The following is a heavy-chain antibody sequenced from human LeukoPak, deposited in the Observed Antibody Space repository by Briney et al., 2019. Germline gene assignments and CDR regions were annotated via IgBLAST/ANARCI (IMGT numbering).Heavy chain of an antibody. D-gene: IGHD2-15*01. V-gene: IGHV1-2*02. Sequence: GASVKVSCKASGYTFTGYYMHWVRQAPGQGLEWMGWINPNSGGTNYAQKFQGRVTMTRDTSISTAYMELSRLRSDDTAVYYCARSSRLGGLVVVAASFDPWGQGTLVTVSS. CDR3: ARSSRLGGLVVVAASFDP. J-gene: IGHJ5*02. CDR1: GYTFTGYY. CDR2: INPNSGGT.